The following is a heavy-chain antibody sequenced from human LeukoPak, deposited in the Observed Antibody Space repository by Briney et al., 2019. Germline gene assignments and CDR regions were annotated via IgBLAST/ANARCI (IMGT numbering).Heavy chain of an antibody. Sequence: GGSLRLSCAASGFIFSSYSMNWVRQAPGKGLEWVAFTRYDGNNKYYADSVKGRFTISRDNSKNTVYLQMNSLRAEDTAVYYCAKDPTHFRVWDDYDNTRLNYWGQGTLVTVSS. D-gene: IGHD3-22*01. J-gene: IGHJ4*02. CDR1: GFIFSSYS. CDR3: AKDPTHFRVWDDYDNTRLNY. CDR2: TRYDGNNK. V-gene: IGHV3-30*02.